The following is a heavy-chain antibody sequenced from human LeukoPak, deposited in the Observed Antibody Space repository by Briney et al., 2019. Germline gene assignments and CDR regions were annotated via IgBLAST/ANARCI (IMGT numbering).Heavy chain of an antibody. Sequence: GGSLRLSCAASGFTFINCAMNWVRQAPGKGLEWVSAISGSGGSTFYSDSVRSRFTISRDNSKNTLYLQMNSLRAGDTAVYYCAKAARWGLLEIAYWGQGTLVTVSS. V-gene: IGHV3-23*01. CDR1: GFTFINCA. CDR3: AKAARWGLLEIAY. CDR2: ISGSGGST. D-gene: IGHD2-21*02. J-gene: IGHJ4*02.